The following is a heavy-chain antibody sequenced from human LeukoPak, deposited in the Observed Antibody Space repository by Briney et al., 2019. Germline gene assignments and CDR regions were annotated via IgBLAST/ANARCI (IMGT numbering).Heavy chain of an antibody. J-gene: IGHJ4*02. V-gene: IGHV3-21*01. CDR1: GFTFNTYT. Sequence: GVSLTLSCAASGFTFNTYTMNWPRQAPGKGLEWLSSLYTSGANIFYADSVKGRFNISRDNSQKTLYLQMNSLQPDDTAVYYCAKERVRGVSYFDFWGQGSLVIVSS. CDR3: AKERVRGVSYFDF. CDR2: LYTSGANI. D-gene: IGHD3-10*01.